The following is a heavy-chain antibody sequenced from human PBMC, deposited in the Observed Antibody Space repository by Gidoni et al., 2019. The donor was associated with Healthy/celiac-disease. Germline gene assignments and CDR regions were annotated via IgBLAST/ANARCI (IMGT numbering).Heavy chain of an antibody. CDR2: IRSKAYGGTT. Sequence: EVQLVESGGGLVKPGRSLRLSCTASGFTFGDYAMSWFRQAPGKGLEWVGFIRSKAYGGTTEYAASVKGRFTISRDDSKSIAYLQMNSLKTEDTAVYYCTRDKQRVYAIDWFDPWGQGALVTVSS. J-gene: IGHJ5*02. V-gene: IGHV3-49*05. CDR1: GFTFGDYA. CDR3: TRDKQRVYAIDWFDP. D-gene: IGHD2-8*01.